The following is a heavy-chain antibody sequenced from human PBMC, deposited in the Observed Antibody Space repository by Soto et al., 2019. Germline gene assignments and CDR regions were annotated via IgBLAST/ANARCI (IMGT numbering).Heavy chain of an antibody. CDR1: GGSISNGSYY. CDR2: IYHSGRT. J-gene: IGHJ4*02. Sequence: SETLSLTCAVSGGSISNGSYYWSWVRQNPGKGLEWIGHIYHSGRTYYNPSLKSRVTISVDTSKNQFSLNLSSVTAADTAVYYCARWVEVSLDYFDSWGQGTPVTVSS. CDR3: ARWVEVSLDYFDS. D-gene: IGHD2-15*01. V-gene: IGHV4-31*11.